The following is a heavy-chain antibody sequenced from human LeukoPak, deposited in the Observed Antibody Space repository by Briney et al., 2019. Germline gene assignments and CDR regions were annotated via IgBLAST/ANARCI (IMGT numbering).Heavy chain of an antibody. D-gene: IGHD3-10*01. Sequence: AGGSLRLSCAASGFTFSDYYMSWIRQAPGKGLEWVPYISKRGSTKDYADSVKGRFTISRDKVKNSLYLQMNSLRAEDTAVYYCARVLGSYAVDYWGQGTLATVSS. CDR2: ISKRGSTK. J-gene: IGHJ4*02. CDR1: GFTFSDYY. CDR3: ARVLGSYAVDY. V-gene: IGHV3-11*01.